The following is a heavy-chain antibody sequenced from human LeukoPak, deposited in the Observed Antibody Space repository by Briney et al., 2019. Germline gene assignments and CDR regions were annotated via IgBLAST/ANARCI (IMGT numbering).Heavy chain of an antibody. CDR1: GGTFSSYA. CDR2: IIPIFGTA. CDR3: ARGDGDPSSELGH. J-gene: IGHJ4*02. Sequence: SVKVSCKASGGTFSSYAISWVRQAPGQGLEWMGGIIPIFGTANYAQKFQGRVTIITDESTSTAYMELSSLRSEDTAVYYCARGDGDPSSELGHWGQGTLVTVSS. D-gene: IGHD1-26*01. V-gene: IGHV1-69*05.